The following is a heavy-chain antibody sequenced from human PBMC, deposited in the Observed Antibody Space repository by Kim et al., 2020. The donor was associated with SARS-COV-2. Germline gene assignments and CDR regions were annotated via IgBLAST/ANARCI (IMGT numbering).Heavy chain of an antibody. D-gene: IGHD4-17*01. J-gene: IGHJ6*02. CDR1: GGSISSYY. CDR2: IYYSGST. CDR3: ARGINPTVSGMDV. Sequence: SETLSLTCTVSGGSISSYYWSWIRQPPGKGLEWIGYIYYSGSTNYNPSLKSRVTISVDTSKNQFSLKLSSVTAADTAVYYCARGINPTVSGMDVWGQGTTVTVSS. V-gene: IGHV4-59*01.